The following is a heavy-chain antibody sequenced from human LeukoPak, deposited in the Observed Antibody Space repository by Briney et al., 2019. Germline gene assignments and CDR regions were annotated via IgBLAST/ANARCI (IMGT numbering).Heavy chain of an antibody. CDR2: IYYSGST. D-gene: IGHD6-13*01. CDR3: ARRTIAAADAWFDP. CDR1: GGSISSSNYY. Sequence: SESLSLTCTVSGGSISSSNYYWGSIRQPPGKGLEWIGSIYYSGSTYYNPSLKSRVTISVDTSKNQFSLKLNSVTAADTAVYYCARRTIAAADAWFDPWGQGTLVTVSS. V-gene: IGHV4-39*01. J-gene: IGHJ5*02.